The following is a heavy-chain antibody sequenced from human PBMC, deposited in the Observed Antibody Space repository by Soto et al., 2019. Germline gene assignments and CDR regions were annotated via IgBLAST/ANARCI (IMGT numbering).Heavy chain of an antibody. Sequence: QVQLQESGPGLVKPSETLSLTCTVSGGSITRYFWSWIRQSPGKGLEWIIHIYSSGTINYNPSLKSRVTISRDTSKNQFSLKLRSVTAADTALYYCATDYGDYVGAFDIWGQGKMVTVSS. J-gene: IGHJ3*02. V-gene: IGHV4-59*01. CDR2: IYSSGTI. CDR1: GGSITRYF. CDR3: ATDYGDYVGAFDI. D-gene: IGHD4-17*01.